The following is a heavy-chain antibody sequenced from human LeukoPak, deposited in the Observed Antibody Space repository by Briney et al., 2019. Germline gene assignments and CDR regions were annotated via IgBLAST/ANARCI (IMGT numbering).Heavy chain of an antibody. CDR2: INPNSGAT. D-gene: IGHD3-22*01. J-gene: IGHJ4*02. CDR1: GYIFTGYY. Sequence: ASVKVSCKASGYIFTGYYIHWVRQAPGQGLEWMGWINPNSGATNYAQNFQGRVTMTRDTSTSTVYMELSSLRSEDTAVYYCARDDNLAKNTMIQGYWGQGTLVTVSS. V-gene: IGHV1-2*02. CDR3: ARDDNLAKNTMIQGY.